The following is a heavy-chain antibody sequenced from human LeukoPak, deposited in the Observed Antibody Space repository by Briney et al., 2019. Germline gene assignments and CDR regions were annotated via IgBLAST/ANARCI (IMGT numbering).Heavy chain of an antibody. J-gene: IGHJ6*03. CDR1: GFTFSSYW. CDR2: INSDGGST. D-gene: IGHD4-17*01. Sequence: GGSLRLSCAASGFTFSSYWMHWVRQAPGKGLVWVSRINSDGGSTTYAHSVKGRFTISRDNAKKTLYLQMNSLRVEDTAVYYCAKIPYGDYLLDYYYYMDVWGKGTTVTISS. V-gene: IGHV3-74*01. CDR3: AKIPYGDYLLDYYYYMDV.